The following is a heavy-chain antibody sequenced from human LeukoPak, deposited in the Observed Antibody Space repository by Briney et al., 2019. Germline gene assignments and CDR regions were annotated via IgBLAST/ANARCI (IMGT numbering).Heavy chain of an antibody. CDR1: GFTFDDYA. CDR2: ISWNSGSI. Sequence: GGSLRLSCAASGFTFDDYAMHWVRQAPGKGLEWVSGISWNSGSIGYADSVKGRFTISRDNAKNSLYLQMNSLRAEDTAVYYCAREHSGRSGGYWGQGTLVTVSS. D-gene: IGHD6-19*01. J-gene: IGHJ4*02. CDR3: AREHSGRSGGY. V-gene: IGHV3-9*01.